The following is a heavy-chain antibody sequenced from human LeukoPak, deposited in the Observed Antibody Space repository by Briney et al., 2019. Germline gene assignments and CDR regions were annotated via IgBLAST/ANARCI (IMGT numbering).Heavy chain of an antibody. D-gene: IGHD3-16*01. CDR2: INHSGST. CDR3: AGRDQFGEVPFGY. V-gene: IGHV4-34*01. J-gene: IGHJ4*02. Sequence: SETLSLTCAVYGGSFSGYYWSWIRQPPGKGLEWIGEINHSGSTNYNPSLKSRVTISVDTSKNQFSLKLSSVTAADTAVYYCAGRDQFGEVPFGYWGQGTLVTVSS. CDR1: GGSFSGYY.